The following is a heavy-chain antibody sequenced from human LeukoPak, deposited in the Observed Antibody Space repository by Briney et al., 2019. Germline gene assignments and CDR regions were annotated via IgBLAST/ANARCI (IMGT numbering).Heavy chain of an antibody. CDR2: ISWNSGSI. J-gene: IGHJ4*02. CDR3: ATYRQVLLPFES. V-gene: IGHV3-9*01. Sequence: GRSLRLSCAASGFTFDDYAMHWVRQAPGKGLEWVSGISWNSGSIGYADSVKGRFTISRDNAKNSLYLQMNSLRAEDTAIYYCATYRQVLLPFESWGQGTLVTVSS. CDR1: GFTFDDYA. D-gene: IGHD2-8*02.